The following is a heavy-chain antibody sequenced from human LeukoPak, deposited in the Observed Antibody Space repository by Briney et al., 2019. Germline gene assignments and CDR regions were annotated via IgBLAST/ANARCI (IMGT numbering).Heavy chain of an antibody. Sequence: GGSLRLSCAASGFTFSSYSMNWVRQAPGKGLEWVSSISSSSSYIYYADSVKGRFTISRDNSKNTLYLQMNSLRAEDTAVYYCAKDGERASTGDAFDIWGQGTMVTVSS. D-gene: IGHD3-10*01. V-gene: IGHV3-21*01. J-gene: IGHJ3*02. CDR1: GFTFSSYS. CDR3: AKDGERASTGDAFDI. CDR2: ISSSSSYI.